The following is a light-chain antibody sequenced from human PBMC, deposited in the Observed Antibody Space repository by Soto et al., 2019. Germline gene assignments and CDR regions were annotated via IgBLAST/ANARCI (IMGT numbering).Light chain of an antibody. CDR1: QSVSSNY. CDR3: QQYGNSPRS. J-gene: IGKJ1*01. CDR2: GAT. Sequence: EIVLTQSPGTLSLSPGERATLSCRASQSVSSNYLAWYQQTPGQAPRLLMYGATSRATSIPDRFSGSGSGTDFTLTISRLEPEDFAVYYCQQYGNSPRSFGQGTKVEIK. V-gene: IGKV3-20*01.